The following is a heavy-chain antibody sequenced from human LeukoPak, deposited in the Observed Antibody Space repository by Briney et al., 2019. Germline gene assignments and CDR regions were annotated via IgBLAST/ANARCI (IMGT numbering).Heavy chain of an antibody. J-gene: IGHJ4*02. D-gene: IGHD2-21*02. Sequence: ASVKVSCKASGYTFTSYGISWVQQAPGQGLEWMGWISAYNGNTNYAQKLQGRVTMTTDTSTSTAYMELRSLRSDDTAVYYCARDKGAYCGGDCYSGAPDYWGQGTLVTVSS. CDR1: GYTFTSYG. CDR3: ARDKGAYCGGDCYSGAPDY. CDR2: ISAYNGNT. V-gene: IGHV1-18*01.